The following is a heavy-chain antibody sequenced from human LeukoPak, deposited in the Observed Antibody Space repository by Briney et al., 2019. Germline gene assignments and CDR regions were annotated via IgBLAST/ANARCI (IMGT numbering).Heavy chain of an antibody. CDR2: ISYDGSNK. J-gene: IGHJ4*02. D-gene: IGHD1-26*01. Sequence: GGSLRLSCAASGFTFSSYAMHWVRQAPGKGLEWVAVISYDGSNKYYADSVKGRFTISRDNSKNTLYLQMNSLRSDDTAVYYCARDIFKVGATDSPFDYWGQGTLVTVSS. V-gene: IGHV3-30-3*01. CDR1: GFTFSSYA. CDR3: ARDIFKVGATDSPFDY.